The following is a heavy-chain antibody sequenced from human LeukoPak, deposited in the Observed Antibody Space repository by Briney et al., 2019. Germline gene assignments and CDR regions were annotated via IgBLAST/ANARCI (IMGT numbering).Heavy chain of an antibody. V-gene: IGHV4-30-4*08. CDR3: ASARIAVAGYWYSDL. Sequence: PSETLSLTCTVSGGSISSGDYYWSWIRQPPGKGLEWIGYIYYSGSTYYNPSLKSRVTISVDTSKNQFSLKLSSVTAADTAVYYCASARIAVAGYWYSDLWGRGTLVTVSS. CDR1: GGSISSGDYY. CDR2: IYYSGST. J-gene: IGHJ2*01. D-gene: IGHD6-19*01.